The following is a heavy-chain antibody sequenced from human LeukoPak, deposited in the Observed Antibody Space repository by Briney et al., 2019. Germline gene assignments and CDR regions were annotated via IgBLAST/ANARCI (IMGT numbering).Heavy chain of an antibody. V-gene: IGHV1-18*01. Sequence: GASVKVSCKASGYTFTSYGISWVRQAPGQGLEWMGWISAYNGNTNYAQKLQGRVTMTTDTSTSTAYMELRSLRSDDTAVYYCATTYYDFWSGFSISAPAAPLDYWGQGTLVTVSS. D-gene: IGHD3-3*01. J-gene: IGHJ4*02. CDR1: GYTFTSYG. CDR3: ATTYYDFWSGFSISAPAAPLDY. CDR2: ISAYNGNT.